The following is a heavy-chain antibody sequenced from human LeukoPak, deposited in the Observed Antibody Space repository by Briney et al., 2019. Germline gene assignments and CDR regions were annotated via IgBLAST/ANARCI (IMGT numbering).Heavy chain of an antibody. Sequence: PSETLSLTCTVSGGSISGYYWSWIRQPPGKGLEWIGYIYYSGSTNYNPSLKSRVTISVDTSKNQFSLKLSSVTATDTAVYYCARHRRDMDVWGQGTTVTVSS. V-gene: IGHV4-59*08. J-gene: IGHJ6*02. CDR3: ARHRRDMDV. CDR1: GGSISGYY. CDR2: IYYSGST.